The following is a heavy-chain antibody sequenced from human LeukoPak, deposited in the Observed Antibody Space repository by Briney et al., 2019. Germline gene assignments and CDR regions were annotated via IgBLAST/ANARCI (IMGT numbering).Heavy chain of an antibody. CDR3: ASGGYCSGGSCYLDAFDI. CDR2: IYYSGST. V-gene: IGHV4-59*01. J-gene: IGHJ3*02. CDR1: GGSISSYY. D-gene: IGHD2-15*01. Sequence: SETLSLTRTVSGGSISSYYWSWIRQPPGKGLEWIGYIYYSGSTNYNPSLKSRVTISVDTSKNQFSLKLSSVTAADTAVYYCASGGYCSGGSCYLDAFDIWGQGTMVTVSS.